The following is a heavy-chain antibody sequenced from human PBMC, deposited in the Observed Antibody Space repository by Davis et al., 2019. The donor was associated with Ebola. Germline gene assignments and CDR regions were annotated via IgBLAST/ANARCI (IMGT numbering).Heavy chain of an antibody. V-gene: IGHV3-48*04. J-gene: IGHJ6*02. CDR1: GFTFSSYT. CDR3: AMTLFDPIAHYYYGMDV. Sequence: GESLKISCAASGFTFSSYTMNWVRQAPGKGLEWVSYISSSGSTKYYADSVKGRFTISRDNAKNSLYLQMNSLRAEDTAVYYCAMTLFDPIAHYYYGMDVWGQGTTVTVSS. D-gene: IGHD6-13*01. CDR2: ISSSGSTK.